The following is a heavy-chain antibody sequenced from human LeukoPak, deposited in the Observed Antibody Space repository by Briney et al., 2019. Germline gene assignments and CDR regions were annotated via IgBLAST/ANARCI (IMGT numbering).Heavy chain of an antibody. Sequence: SETLSLTCAASGGSFSGYYWRWIRQPPGKGLEWIGEINHSGSNNYNPSLKSRVTISVDTCKTQFSLKLSSVTAADTAVYYCARGRGTAGSCYKAGVCYYGMDVWGQGTTVTVSS. CDR1: GGSFSGYY. CDR2: INHSGSN. J-gene: IGHJ6*02. V-gene: IGHV4-34*01. CDR3: ARGRGTAGSCYKAGVCYYGMDV. D-gene: IGHD2-15*01.